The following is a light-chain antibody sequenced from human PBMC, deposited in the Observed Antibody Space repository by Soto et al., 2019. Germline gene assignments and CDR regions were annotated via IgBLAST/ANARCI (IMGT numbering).Light chain of an antibody. CDR1: QSLGSN. CDR2: GAS. CDR3: LQYHNLWA. V-gene: IGKV3-15*01. Sequence: EIVMTQSPGTLSVSPGERATLSCRASQSLGSNLAWYQQTPGQAPRLLIYGASTRATGIPARFSGSGSGTEFTLTISSLQSEDFAVYSCLQYHNLWAFGQGTKVDIK. J-gene: IGKJ1*01.